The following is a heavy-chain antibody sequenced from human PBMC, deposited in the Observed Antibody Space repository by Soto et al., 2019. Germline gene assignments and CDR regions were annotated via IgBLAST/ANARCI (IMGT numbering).Heavy chain of an antibody. CDR1: GGSISSGGYY. J-gene: IGHJ4*02. CDR3: ARHAVHSSGFTDD. Sequence: KASETLSLTCTVSGGSISSGGYYWSWIRQHPGKGLEWIGYIYYSGSTYYNPSLKSRVTISVDTSKNQFSLKLSSVTAAGTAVYYCARHAVHSSGFTDDWGQGTLVTVSS. D-gene: IGHD6-19*01. V-gene: IGHV4-31*03. CDR2: IYYSGST.